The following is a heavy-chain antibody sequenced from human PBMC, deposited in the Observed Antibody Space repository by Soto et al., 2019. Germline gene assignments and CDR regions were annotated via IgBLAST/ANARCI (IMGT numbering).Heavy chain of an antibody. CDR2: INEDGSEM. CDR1: GFAFSRYW. J-gene: IGHJ4*02. V-gene: IGHV3-7*01. CDR3: ASALL. Sequence: EVQMVESGGGLVQPGGSLRLSCAASGFAFSRYWMYWVRQAPGKGLEWVANINEDGSEMNYVDSVKGRFTTSRDNAKTSLYLQMNSLRVEDTAVYYCASALLRGQGTLVTVSS.